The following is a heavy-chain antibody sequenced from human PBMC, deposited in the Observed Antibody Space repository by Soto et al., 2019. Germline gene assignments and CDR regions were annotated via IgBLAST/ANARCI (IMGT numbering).Heavy chain of an antibody. V-gene: IGHV4-59*12. CDR1: GVSIRDYY. D-gene: IGHD3-9*01. J-gene: IGHJ5*02. Sequence: SETLSLTCTVSGVSIRDYYWVWLRQPPGKGLEWIGEINYTGTTKYNPSLKSRVTISVDTSKNQFSLKLSSVTAADTAVYYCASDYDILTGSPPPWGQGTLVTVSS. CDR3: ASDYDILTGSPPP. CDR2: INYTGTT.